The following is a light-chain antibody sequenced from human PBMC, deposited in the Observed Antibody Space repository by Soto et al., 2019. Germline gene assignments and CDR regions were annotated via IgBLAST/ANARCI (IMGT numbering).Light chain of an antibody. CDR2: ENN. J-gene: IGLJ1*01. CDR3: QSYDSSLSGYV. CDR1: SSNIGAGYE. V-gene: IGLV1-40*01. Sequence: QSVLTQPPSVSEAPGQRVTISCTGSSSNIGAGYEAHWYQQVPGTAPKLLIYENNNRPSGVPDRFSGSKSGTSASLAITGLQADDEAEYYCQSYDSSLSGYVFGTGTKVTLL.